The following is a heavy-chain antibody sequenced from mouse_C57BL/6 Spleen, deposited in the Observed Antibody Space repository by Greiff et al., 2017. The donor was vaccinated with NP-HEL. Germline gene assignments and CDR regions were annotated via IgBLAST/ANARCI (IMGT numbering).Heavy chain of an antibody. CDR1: GYTFTSYW. CDR3: ARYHYSNYGSAMDY. CDR2: IYPGSGST. V-gene: IGHV1-55*01. J-gene: IGHJ4*01. Sequence: QVQLKQPGAELVKPGASVKMSCKASGYTFTSYWITWVKQRPGQGLEWIGDIYPGSGSTNYNEKFKSKATLTVDTSSSTAYMQLSSLTSEDSAVYYCARYHYSNYGSAMDYWGQGTSVTVSS. D-gene: IGHD2-5*01.